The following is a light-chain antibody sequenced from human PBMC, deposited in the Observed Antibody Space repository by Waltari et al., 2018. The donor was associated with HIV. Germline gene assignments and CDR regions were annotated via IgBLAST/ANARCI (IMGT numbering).Light chain of an antibody. CDR1: QTVSNK. CDR2: HAS. V-gene: IGKV3-15*01. CDR3: QQYDNWPPWT. Sequence: EIVMTQSPATLSVSPGERATTSCRASQTVSNKLAWFQQRPGQAPRLLIYHASTRATAIPPRISGSGSGTEFNHTISNLQSEDCAVYYCQQYDNWPPWTFGRGTKVEAK. J-gene: IGKJ1*01.